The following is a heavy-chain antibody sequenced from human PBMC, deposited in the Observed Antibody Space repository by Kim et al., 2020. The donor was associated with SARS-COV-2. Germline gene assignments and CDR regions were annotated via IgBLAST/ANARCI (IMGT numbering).Heavy chain of an antibody. CDR1: GFTFSSYG. CDR2: IWYDGSNK. D-gene: IGHD3-22*01. CDR3: ARDGRAYYDSSGYFDY. J-gene: IGHJ4*02. V-gene: IGHV3-33*01. Sequence: GGSLRLSCAASGFTFSSYGMHWVRQAPGKGLEWVAVIWYDGSNKYYADSVKGRFTISRDNSKNTLYLQMNSLRAEDTAVYYCARDGRAYYDSSGYFDYWGQGTLVTVSS.